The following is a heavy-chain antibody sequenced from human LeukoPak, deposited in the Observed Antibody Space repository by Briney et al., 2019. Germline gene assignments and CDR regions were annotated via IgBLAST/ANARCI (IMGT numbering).Heavy chain of an antibody. V-gene: IGHV3-23*01. Sequence: GGSLRLSCAASGFTFSSYVMTWVRQAPGKRLEWVSGISGSGDSTYYADSVKGRLPISRDNSKNTLYLQMNSLRGEDTAVYYCAKDRLGVTPDAFDIWGQGTMVTVSS. CDR2: ISGSGDST. J-gene: IGHJ3*02. D-gene: IGHD3-3*01. CDR1: GFTFSSYV. CDR3: AKDRLGVTPDAFDI.